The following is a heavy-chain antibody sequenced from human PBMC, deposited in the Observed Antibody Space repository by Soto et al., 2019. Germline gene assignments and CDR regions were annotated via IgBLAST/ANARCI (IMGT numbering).Heavy chain of an antibody. V-gene: IGHV5-51*01. CDR2: FYPGDSDT. CDR3: ALSSVAAAGFDF. J-gene: IGHJ4*02. CDR1: GYRFTSYW. Sequence: GESLKISCKGSGYRFTSYWIGWVRQMPGKGLEWMGIFYPGDSDTRYSPSFQGQVTISADKSISTAYLRWSSLRASDTAMYYCALSSVAAAGFDFWGPGTPVTVSS. D-gene: IGHD6-13*01.